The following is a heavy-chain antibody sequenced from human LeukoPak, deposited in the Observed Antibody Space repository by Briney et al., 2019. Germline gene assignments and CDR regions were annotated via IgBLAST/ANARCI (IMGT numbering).Heavy chain of an antibody. J-gene: IGHJ4*02. D-gene: IGHD6-13*01. V-gene: IGHV3-23*01. Sequence: GGSLRLSCAASGFTFSSYAMSWVRQAPGKGLEWVSAISGSGGSTYYADSVKGRFTISRDNSKNTLYLQMNSLRAEDTALYYCAKAWYSSSWYGRSLDYWGQGTLVTVSS. CDR3: AKAWYSSSWYGRSLDY. CDR2: ISGSGGST. CDR1: GFTFSSYA.